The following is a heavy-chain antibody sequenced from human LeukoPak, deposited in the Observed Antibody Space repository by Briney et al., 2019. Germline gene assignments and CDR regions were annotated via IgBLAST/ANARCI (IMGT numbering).Heavy chain of an antibody. V-gene: IGHV1-18*01. J-gene: IGHJ4*02. CDR3: ARAGPGSGWYFDY. CDR1: GYXFTSVG. CDR2: ISPYNGNT. Sequence: VASVKVSCKSSGYXFTSVGISWVRRAPGQGLEWMGWISPYNGNTRYAQKFQGRVAMTTDTSTTTAYMELRGLRFNDTAVYYCARAGPGSGWYFDYWGQGTLVTVSS. D-gene: IGHD6-19*01.